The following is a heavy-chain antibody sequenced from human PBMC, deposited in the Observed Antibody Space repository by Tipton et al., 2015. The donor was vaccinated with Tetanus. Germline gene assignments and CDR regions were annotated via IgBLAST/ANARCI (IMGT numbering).Heavy chain of an antibody. J-gene: IGHJ4*02. CDR2: IYSSGST. D-gene: IGHD3-9*01. CDR3: ARHSSLKALNY. V-gene: IGHV4-59*08. Sequence: TLSLTCTVSGGTITNYYWSWIRQPPGKRLEWIGYIYSSGSTTYNPSLRSRVAILLHTSRNQFSLELSSVTAADTAVYYCARHSSLKALNYWGQGTLVTASS. CDR1: GGTITNYY.